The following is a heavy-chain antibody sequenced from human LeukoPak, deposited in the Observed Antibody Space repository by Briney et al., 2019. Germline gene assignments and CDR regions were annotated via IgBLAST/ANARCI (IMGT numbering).Heavy chain of an antibody. Sequence: ASVTVSRKASGYTFTSYDINWVRHAPGQGIEWVGWMNPNSGNTGYGQKFQGRVTMTRNTFISTAYMELISLRSEDTAVYYCARYTAAAGTFNWFDPWGQGTLVTVSS. D-gene: IGHD6-13*01. CDR2: MNPNSGNT. CDR1: GYTFTSYD. V-gene: IGHV1-8*01. CDR3: ARYTAAAGTFNWFDP. J-gene: IGHJ5*02.